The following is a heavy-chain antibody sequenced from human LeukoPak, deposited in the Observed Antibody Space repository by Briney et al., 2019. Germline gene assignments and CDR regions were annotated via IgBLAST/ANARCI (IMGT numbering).Heavy chain of an antibody. Sequence: GESLRISCKGSGYSFTSYWISWGRQMPGKGLEWMGRIAPGDAYTKYSPCFQGDVTISADKSITTAYAQWSSLKASATAMSYCARHDEYCRGGSCRNWSGPWGQGTPVTVSS. V-gene: IGHV5-10-1*01. CDR2: IAPGDAYT. D-gene: IGHD2-15*01. CDR1: GYSFTSYW. CDR3: ARHDEYCRGGSCRNWSGP. J-gene: IGHJ5*02.